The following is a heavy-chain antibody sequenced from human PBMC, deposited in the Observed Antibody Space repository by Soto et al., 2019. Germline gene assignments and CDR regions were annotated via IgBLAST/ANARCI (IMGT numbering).Heavy chain of an antibody. CDR1: GYTLTELS. CDR2: IIPIFDTA. D-gene: IGHD2-2*01. V-gene: IGHV1-69*13. CDR3: ARHDCISSSCYYYYYYSMDV. J-gene: IGHJ6*02. Sequence: SVKVSCKVSGYTLTELSMHWVRQAPGQGLEWMGGIIPIFDTANYAQKFQGRVTITADESTSTAYMELSSLRSEDTAVYYCARHDCISSSCYYYYYYSMDVWGQGTTVTVSS.